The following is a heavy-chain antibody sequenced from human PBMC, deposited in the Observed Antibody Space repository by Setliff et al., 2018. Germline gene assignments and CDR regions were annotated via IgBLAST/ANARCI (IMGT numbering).Heavy chain of an antibody. D-gene: IGHD4-17*01. V-gene: IGHV4-59*01. J-gene: IGHJ4*02. Sequence: PSETLSLTCTVSGGSISSYYWSWIRQPPGKGLEWIGYIYYSGSTNYNPSLKSRVTISVDTSKNQFSLKLSSATAADTAVYYCARQVYGIFDYWGQGTLVTVSS. CDR1: GGSISSYY. CDR3: ARQVYGIFDY. CDR2: IYYSGST.